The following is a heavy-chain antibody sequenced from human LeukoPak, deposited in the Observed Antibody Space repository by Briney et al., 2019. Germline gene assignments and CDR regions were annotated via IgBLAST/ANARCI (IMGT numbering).Heavy chain of an antibody. CDR3: AKGYDSSGYPDY. CDR1: GFTFSTYA. Sequence: QTGGSLRLSCAASGFTFSTYAMTWVRQAPGKGLEWVSAISGSGGSTYYADSVKGRFTISRDNSKNTLYLQMNSLRAEDTAVYYCAKGYDSSGYPDYWGQGTLVTVSS. V-gene: IGHV3-23*01. D-gene: IGHD3-22*01. J-gene: IGHJ4*02. CDR2: ISGSGGST.